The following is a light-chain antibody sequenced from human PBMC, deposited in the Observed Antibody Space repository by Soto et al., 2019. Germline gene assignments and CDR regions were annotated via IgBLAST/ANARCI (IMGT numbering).Light chain of an antibody. J-gene: IGKJ2*01. CDR1: QSISYW. V-gene: IGKV1-5*03. CDR3: RHYNTYSPPYT. Sequence: DIQMTQFPATLSASVGDRVTITCRASQSISYWLAWYQQKPGKAPNLLIYKASTLESGVPSRFSGSGSGTEFTLTITSLQPDDFATYYCRHYNTYSPPYTFGQGTKLEMK. CDR2: KAS.